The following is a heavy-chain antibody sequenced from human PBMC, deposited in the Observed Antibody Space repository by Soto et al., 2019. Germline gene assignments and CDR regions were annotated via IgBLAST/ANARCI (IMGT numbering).Heavy chain of an antibody. CDR2: INPNSGGT. V-gene: IGHV1-2*04. Sequence: ASVKVSCTASGYTLTGYYMHWVRQAPGQGLEWMGWINPNSGGTNYAQKFQGWVTMTRDTSISTAYMELSRLRSDDTAVYYCARDNSQTPGAFDIWGQGTMVTVSS. D-gene: IGHD2-21*01. J-gene: IGHJ3*02. CDR3: ARDNSQTPGAFDI. CDR1: GYTLTGYY.